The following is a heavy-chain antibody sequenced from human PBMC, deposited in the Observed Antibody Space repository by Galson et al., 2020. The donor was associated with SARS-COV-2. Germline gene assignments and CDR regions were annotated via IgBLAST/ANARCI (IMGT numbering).Heavy chain of an antibody. D-gene: IGHD3-16*02. CDR3: ARGGSIMITFGGVIEYYFDY. CDR2: IYHSGST. V-gene: IGHV4-4*02. CDR1: GGSISSSNW. Sequence: SETLSLTCAVSGGSISSSNWWSWVRQPPGKGLEWIGEIYHSGSTNYNPSLKSRVTISVDTSKNQFSLKLSSVTAADTAVYYCARGGSIMITFGGVIEYYFDYWGQGTLVTVSS. J-gene: IGHJ4*02.